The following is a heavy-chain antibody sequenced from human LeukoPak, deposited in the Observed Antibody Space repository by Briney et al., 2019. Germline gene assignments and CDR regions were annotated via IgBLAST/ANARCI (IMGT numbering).Heavy chain of an antibody. CDR2: ISYDGSNK. Sequence: ERSLRLSCAASGFTFSSYGMHWVRQAPGKGLEWVAVISYDGSNKYYADSVKGRFTISRDNSKNTLYLQMNSLRAEDTAVYYCAKVPYYYDSSGYLDYWGQGTLVTVSS. V-gene: IGHV3-30*18. CDR3: AKVPYYYDSSGYLDY. J-gene: IGHJ4*02. CDR1: GFTFSSYG. D-gene: IGHD3-22*01.